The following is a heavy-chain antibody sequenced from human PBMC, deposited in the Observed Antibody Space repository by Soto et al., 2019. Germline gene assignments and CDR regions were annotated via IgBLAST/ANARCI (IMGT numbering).Heavy chain of an antibody. CDR1: GGTFSSYA. J-gene: IGHJ4*02. V-gene: IGHV1-69*13. D-gene: IGHD3-3*01. CDR3: ARDREYDVWSGYSDY. CDR2: IIPIFGTA. Sequence: ASVKVSCKASGGTFSSYAISWVRQAPGQGLEWMGGIIPIFGTANYAQKFQGRVTITADESTSTAYMELSSLRSEDTAVYYCARDREYDVWSGYSDYWGQGTLLTVSS.